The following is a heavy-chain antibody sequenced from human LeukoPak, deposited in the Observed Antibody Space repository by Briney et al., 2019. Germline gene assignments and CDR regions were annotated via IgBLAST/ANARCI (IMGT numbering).Heavy chain of an antibody. D-gene: IGHD1-26*01. CDR2: IYYSGST. Sequence: SETLSLTCTVSGGSISNYHWSWIRQPPGKGLEWIGYIYYSGSTDYNPSLKSRVTISVDRSKNQFSLRLSSVTAADTAVYYCARSIVSRGVDFDYWGQGTLVTVSS. CDR3: ARSIVSRGVDFDY. J-gene: IGHJ4*02. V-gene: IGHV4-59*08. CDR1: GGSISNYH.